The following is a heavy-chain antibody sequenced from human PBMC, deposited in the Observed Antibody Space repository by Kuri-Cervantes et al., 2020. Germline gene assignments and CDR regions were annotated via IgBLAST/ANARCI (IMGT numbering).Heavy chain of an antibody. V-gene: IGHV4-61*01. CDR1: GGSVSSGSYY. J-gene: IGHJ5*02. Sequence: SETLSLTCTVSGGSVSSGSYYWSWIRQPPGKGLEWIGYIYYSGSTNYNPSLKSRVTISVDTSKNQFSLKLSSVTAADTAVYYCARLKAGRDFWSGYPRNNWFDPWGQGTLVTVSS. CDR2: IYYSGST. CDR3: ARLKAGRDFWSGYPRNNWFDP. D-gene: IGHD3-3*01.